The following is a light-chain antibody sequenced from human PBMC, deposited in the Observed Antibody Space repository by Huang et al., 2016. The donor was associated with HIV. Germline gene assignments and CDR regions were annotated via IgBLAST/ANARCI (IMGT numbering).Light chain of an antibody. V-gene: IGKV3-15*01. J-gene: IGKJ2*01. CDR2: GAS. CDR1: QSVSSN. CDR3: QQYNNWPPRYT. Sequence: EIVMTQSPAPLSVSPGERATLSCRASQSVSSNLAWYQQKPGQAPRLLIYGASTRATGIPARFSGRGSGTEFTLTISSLQSEDFAVYYCQQYNNWPPRYTFGQGTKLEIK.